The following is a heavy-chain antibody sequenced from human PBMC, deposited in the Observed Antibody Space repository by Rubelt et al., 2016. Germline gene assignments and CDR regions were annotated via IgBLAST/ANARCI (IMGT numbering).Heavy chain of an antibody. J-gene: IGHJ4*02. V-gene: IGHV4-39*07. Sequence: QLQLQESGPGLVKPSETLSLTCTVSGGSISSSSYYWGWIRQPPGKGLEWIGEINHSGSTNYNPSLNGRVTISVDTSRNQFSLKLSSVTAADTAVYYCARVTYYYGSGSSLLDYWGQGTLVTVSS. CDR3: ARVTYYYGSGSSLLDY. D-gene: IGHD3-10*01. CDR1: GGSISSSSYY. CDR2: INHSGST.